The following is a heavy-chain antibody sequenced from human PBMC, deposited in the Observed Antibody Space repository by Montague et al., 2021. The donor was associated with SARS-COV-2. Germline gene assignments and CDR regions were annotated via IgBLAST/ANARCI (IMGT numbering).Heavy chain of an antibody. CDR1: GGSISSSSYY. J-gene: IGHJ5*02. D-gene: IGHD3-10*01. V-gene: IGHV4-39*02. Sequence: SETLSLTCTVSGGSISSSSYYWGWIRQPPGRGLEWIGSNSGSTYYNPSLKSRVTISVDTSKNQFSLKLSSVTAADTAVYYCARDPADYYGSGSYPTWENWFDPWGQGTLVTVSS. CDR2: NSGST. CDR3: ARDPADYYGSGSYPTWENWFDP.